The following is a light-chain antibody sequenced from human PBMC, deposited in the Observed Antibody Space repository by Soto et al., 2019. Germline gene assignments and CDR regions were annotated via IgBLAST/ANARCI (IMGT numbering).Light chain of an antibody. CDR2: SNN. Sequence: QSVLTQPPSASGAPGQRVPISCSGSSSNVGSNTVSWYQQFPGTAPKLLIHSNNKRPSGVPDRFSGSKSGTSASLAISGLQSEDEADYYCAAWDDSLNASVFGGGTKLTVL. J-gene: IGLJ1*01. CDR3: AAWDDSLNASV. V-gene: IGLV1-44*01. CDR1: SSNVGSNT.